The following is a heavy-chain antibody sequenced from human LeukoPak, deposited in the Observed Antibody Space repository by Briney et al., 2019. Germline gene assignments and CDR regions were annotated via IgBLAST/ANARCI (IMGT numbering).Heavy chain of an antibody. V-gene: IGHV3-53*01. CDR2: IYSGGST. J-gene: IGHJ4*01. CDR3: TREGYSSGYLDD. D-gene: IGHD3-22*01. CDR1: GFTVSSNY. Sequence: GGSLRLYCAAYGFTVSSNYMGWVRKAPGKGLEWVSVIYSGGSTYDADSVKGRFTISTDNYKTTLYIQMNSLRAQDTAVHYCTREGYSSGYLDDWGQGTLVTVPS.